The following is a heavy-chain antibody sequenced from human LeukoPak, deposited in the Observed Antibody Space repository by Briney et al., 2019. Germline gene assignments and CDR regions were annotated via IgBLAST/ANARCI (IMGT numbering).Heavy chain of an antibody. D-gene: IGHD1-26*01. V-gene: IGHV1-69*13. CDR2: IIPIFGTA. J-gene: IGHJ5*02. CDR3: ARHRVGATLAGNNWFDP. CDR1: GGTFSSYA. Sequence: VKVSCKASGGTFSSYAISWVRQAPGQGLEWMGGIIPIFGTANYAQKFQGRVTITADESTSTAYMELSSLRSEDTVVYYCARHRVGATLAGNNWFDPWGQGTLVTVSS.